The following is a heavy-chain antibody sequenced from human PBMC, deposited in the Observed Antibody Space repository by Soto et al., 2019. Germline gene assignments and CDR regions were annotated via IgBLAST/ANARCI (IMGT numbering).Heavy chain of an antibody. J-gene: IGHJ4*02. CDR2: MSGSGDDA. Sequence: GGSLRLSCAASGFSFSNHGMSWVRQAPGKGLEWVAAMSGSGDDAYYADSVKGRFTISRDNSKNTLYLQMNSLRAEDTAIYFCAKKVTIYAVDPADYWGQGTQVTVSS. D-gene: IGHD3-3*01. CDR3: AKKVTIYAVDPADY. CDR1: GFSFSNHG. V-gene: IGHV3-23*01.